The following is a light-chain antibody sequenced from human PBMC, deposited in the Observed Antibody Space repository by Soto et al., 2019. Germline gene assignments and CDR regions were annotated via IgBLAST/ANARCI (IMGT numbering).Light chain of an antibody. V-gene: IGLV2-11*01. CDR3: CSYAGTYTYL. CDR1: SSDVGGYNY. Sequence: QSALTQPRSVSGSPGQSVTISCTGTSSDVGGYNYVSWYQQEPDKAPKLMIYDVSKRPSGVPDRFSGSKSGNTASLTISGLQAEDEADYYCCSYAGTYTYLFGSGTKVTVL. J-gene: IGLJ1*01. CDR2: DVS.